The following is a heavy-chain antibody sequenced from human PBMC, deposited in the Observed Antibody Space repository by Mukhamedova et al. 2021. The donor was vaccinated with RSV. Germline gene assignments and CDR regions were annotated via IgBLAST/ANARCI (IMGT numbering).Heavy chain of an antibody. CDR2: KSGDM. Sequence: KSGDMGSADSVRGRFTISRDNAKNSLYLQMNSLRPEDTALYYCVKDSAAGNWYSDLWGRGTLVSVSS. CDR3: VKDSAAGNWYSDL. V-gene: IGHV3-9*01. J-gene: IGHJ2*01. D-gene: IGHD6-19*01.